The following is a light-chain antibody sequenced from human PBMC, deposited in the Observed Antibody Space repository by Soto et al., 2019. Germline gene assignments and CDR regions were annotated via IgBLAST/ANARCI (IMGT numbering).Light chain of an antibody. CDR1: QSLLHSNGYNY. V-gene: IGKV2-28*01. CDR3: MQALQSPVT. J-gene: IGKJ3*01. Sequence: IVMTQSPLSLPVTPGEPASISCRSSQSLLHSNGYNYLDWYLQKPGQSPQLLIYLNSHRASGVPVRFSRSGSGTDFTLKISRVEAEDVGVYYCMQALQSPVTFGPGTKVEIK. CDR2: LNS.